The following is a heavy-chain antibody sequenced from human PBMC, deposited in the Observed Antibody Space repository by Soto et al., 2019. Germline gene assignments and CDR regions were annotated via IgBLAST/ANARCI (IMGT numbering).Heavy chain of an antibody. CDR1: GVSLSTSGEG. Sequence: SGPTLVNPTQTLTLTCTLSGVSLSTSGEGVGWIRQPPGKALEWLALIYWDDDKRYSPSLKSRLTITKDTSKNQVVLTMTNMDPVDTATYYCAHRPGYCSGGSCYNYWGQGTLVTVS. D-gene: IGHD2-15*01. CDR3: AHRPGYCSGGSCYNY. V-gene: IGHV2-5*02. CDR2: IYWDDDK. J-gene: IGHJ4*02.